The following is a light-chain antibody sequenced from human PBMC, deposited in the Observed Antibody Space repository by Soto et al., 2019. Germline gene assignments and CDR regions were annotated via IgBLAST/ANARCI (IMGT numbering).Light chain of an antibody. CDR3: LQDHIYPWT. CDR1: QDIRNG. Sequence: AVQMTQSPSSLSASVGDRVTITCRASQDIRNGLGWYQQKPGKAPELLIYAASSLQSGVPSRFSGSASGTDFTLTISSLQTEDFATYYCLQDHIYPWTFGQGTKVEI. V-gene: IGKV1-6*01. CDR2: AAS. J-gene: IGKJ1*01.